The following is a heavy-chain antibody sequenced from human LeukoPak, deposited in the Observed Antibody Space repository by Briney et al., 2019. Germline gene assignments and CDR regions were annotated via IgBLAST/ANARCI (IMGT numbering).Heavy chain of an antibody. CDR1: GGSISSYY. CDR2: IYYSGST. Sequence: SETLSLTCTVSGGSISSYYWSWIRQPPGKGLEWIGYIYYSGSTNYNPSLKSRVTISVDTSKNQFSLKLSSVTAADTAVYYCARTPLYSSGWWGGNYYYGMDVWGQGTTVTVSS. V-gene: IGHV4-59*08. D-gene: IGHD6-19*01. CDR3: ARTPLYSSGWWGGNYYYGMDV. J-gene: IGHJ6*02.